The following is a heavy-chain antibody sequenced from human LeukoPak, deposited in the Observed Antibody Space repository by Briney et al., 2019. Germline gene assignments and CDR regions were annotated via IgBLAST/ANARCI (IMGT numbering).Heavy chain of an antibody. D-gene: IGHD3-3*01. CDR2: IKQDGSEK. Sequence: GGSLRLSCAASGFTFSDYYMSWIRQAPGKGLEWVANIKQDGSEKYYVDSVKGRFTISRDNAKNSLYLQMNSLRAEDTAVYYCARNSLTRFGGYDFWSGDFDYWGQGTLVTVSS. CDR1: GFTFSDYY. V-gene: IGHV3-7*01. J-gene: IGHJ4*02. CDR3: ARNSLTRFGGYDFWSGDFDY.